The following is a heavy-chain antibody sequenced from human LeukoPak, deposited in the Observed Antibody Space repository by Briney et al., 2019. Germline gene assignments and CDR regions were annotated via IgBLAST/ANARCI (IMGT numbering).Heavy chain of an antibody. J-gene: IGHJ4*02. CDR2: INSDGSST. V-gene: IGHV3-74*01. CDR3: AREGGYSGYDPDY. CDR1: GFTFSSYW. D-gene: IGHD5-12*01. Sequence: GGSLRLSCAASGFTFSSYWMHWVRQAPGKGLVWVSRINSDGSSTSYADSVKGRFTISRDNAKNTLYLQMNSLRAEDMAVYYCAREGGYSGYDPDYWGQGTLVTVSS.